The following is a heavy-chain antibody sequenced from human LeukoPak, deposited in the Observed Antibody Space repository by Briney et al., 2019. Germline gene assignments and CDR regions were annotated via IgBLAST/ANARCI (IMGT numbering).Heavy chain of an antibody. D-gene: IGHD3-10*01. CDR3: ARGGSRSRRGDDAFDI. CDR1: GYTFTNYA. CDR2: ISAYNGNT. Sequence: ASVKVSCKASGYTFTNYAMNWVRQAPGQGLEWMRWISAYNGNTELAQKFQGRVTLATDASTSTAYVELRSLTSDDTAVYFCARGGSRSRRGDDAFDIWGQGTMVTVSS. J-gene: IGHJ3*02. V-gene: IGHV1-18*01.